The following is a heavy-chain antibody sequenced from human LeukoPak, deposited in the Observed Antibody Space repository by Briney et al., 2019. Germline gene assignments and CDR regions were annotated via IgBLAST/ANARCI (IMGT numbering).Heavy chain of an antibody. J-gene: IGHJ6*02. CDR3: ARDRGVRHIVVVTATYGMDV. V-gene: IGHV3-21*01. Sequence: GGFLRLSCAASGFTFSSYSMNWVRQAPGKGLEWVSSIRSSSSYIYYADSVKGRFTISRDNAKNSLYLQMNSLRAEDTAVYYCARDRGVRHIVVVTATYGMDVWGQGTTVTVSS. CDR1: GFTFSSYS. D-gene: IGHD2-21*02. CDR2: IRSSSSYI.